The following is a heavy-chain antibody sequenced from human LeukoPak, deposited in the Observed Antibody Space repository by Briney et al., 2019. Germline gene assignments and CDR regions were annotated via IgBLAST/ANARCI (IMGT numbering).Heavy chain of an antibody. V-gene: IGHV4-39*01. CDR3: ARHEGSYYDKSGYTFDR. CDR1: GGSVNRGSFY. Sequence: SDTLSLTCTVSGGSVNRGSFYWAWVRQPPGKGLEWIGGIHHSGNTYYNPSLKSRITISIDTSQNQFSLNLSSVTATYRAVYYCARHEGSYYDKSGYTFDRWGQGTLVIVSS. J-gene: IGHJ4*02. CDR2: IHHSGNT. D-gene: IGHD3-22*01.